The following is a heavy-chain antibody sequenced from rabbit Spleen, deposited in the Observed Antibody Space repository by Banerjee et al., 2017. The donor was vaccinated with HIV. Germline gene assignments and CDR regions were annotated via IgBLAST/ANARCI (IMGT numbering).Heavy chain of an antibody. CDR3: ARDSGTSFSSYGMDL. D-gene: IGHD8-1*01. CDR2: IDAGSSGFT. J-gene: IGHJ6*01. Sequence: QSLEESGGDLVKPGASLTLTCTASGVSFSSSSYMCWVRQAPGKGLEWIACIDAGSSGFTYFATWAKGRFTCSKTSSTTVDLKMTSLTAADTATYFCARDSGTSFSSYGMDLWGPGTL. CDR1: GVSFSSSSY. V-gene: IGHV1S40*01.